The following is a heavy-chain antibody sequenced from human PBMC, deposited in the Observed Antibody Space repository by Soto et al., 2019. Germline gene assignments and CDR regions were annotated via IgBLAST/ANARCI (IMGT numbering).Heavy chain of an antibody. J-gene: IGHJ3*02. CDR2: IWYDGSNK. V-gene: IGHV3-33*01. D-gene: IGHD4-17*01. CDR1: GFTFSSYG. Sequence: QVQLVESGGGVVQPGRSLRLSCAASGFTFSSYGMHWVRQAPGKGLEWVAVIWYDGSNKYYADSVKGRFTISRDNSKNTLYLQMNSLRAEDTAVYYCARDVTLYGDYAPVIWGQGTMVTVSS. CDR3: ARDVTLYGDYAPVI.